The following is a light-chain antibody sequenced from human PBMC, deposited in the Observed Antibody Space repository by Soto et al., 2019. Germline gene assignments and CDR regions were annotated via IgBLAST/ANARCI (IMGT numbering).Light chain of an antibody. J-gene: IGLJ7*01. V-gene: IGLV2-11*01. CDR1: SSDVGGYNY. CDR3: CSVAGSDTHV. CDR2: DVS. Sequence: QSALTQPRSVSGSPGQSVTISCTGTSSDVGGYNYVSWYQQHPGKAPKLMIYDVSKRPSGVPDRFSGSKSGNTASLTISGLQAGDEAVYYCCSVAGSDTHVFG.